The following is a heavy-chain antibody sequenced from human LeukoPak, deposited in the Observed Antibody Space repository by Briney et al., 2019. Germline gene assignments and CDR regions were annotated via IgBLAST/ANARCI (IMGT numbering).Heavy chain of an antibody. D-gene: IGHD3-9*01. Sequence: GGSLRLSCAASGFTLSNHWMIWVRQAPGKGLECVANIKQDGIEKYYLDSVKGRFTISRDNAKNSLYLQMNSLRAEDTAVYYCASLVNPSSTTGAFDIWGQGTMVTVSS. CDR3: ASLVNPSSTTGAFDI. CDR2: IKQDGIEK. CDR1: GFTLSNHW. V-gene: IGHV3-7*01. J-gene: IGHJ3*02.